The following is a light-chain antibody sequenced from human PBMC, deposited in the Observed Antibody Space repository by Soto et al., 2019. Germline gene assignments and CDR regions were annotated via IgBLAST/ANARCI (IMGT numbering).Light chain of an antibody. CDR2: DAS. CDR3: QQHSTYPLT. Sequence: DIQMTQSPSTLSASIGDXVTITCRASQSITTFLAWYLQKPGKAPQILIYDASKLEPGVPSRLSGGGSGTEFTLTISSLQPDDFATYYCQQHSTYPLTFGGGTKADIK. V-gene: IGKV1-5*01. CDR1: QSITTF. J-gene: IGKJ4*01.